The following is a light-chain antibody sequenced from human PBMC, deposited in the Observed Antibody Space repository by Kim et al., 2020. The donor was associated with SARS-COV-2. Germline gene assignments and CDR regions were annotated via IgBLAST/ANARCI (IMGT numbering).Light chain of an antibody. CDR1: QRVSSY. J-gene: IGKJ4*01. Sequence: GEKATRSCSARQRVSSYLAWYQQKPGPAPRLLIYDASNRATGIPDRFSVSGSGTDFALTISSLESEDFAVYYCQQRSNWTPALTFGGGTKVDIK. V-gene: IGKV3-11*01. CDR2: DAS. CDR3: QQRSNWTPALT.